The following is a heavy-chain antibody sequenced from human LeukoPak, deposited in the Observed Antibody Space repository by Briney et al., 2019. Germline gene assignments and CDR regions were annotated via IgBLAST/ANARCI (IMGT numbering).Heavy chain of an antibody. D-gene: IGHD3-22*01. J-gene: IGHJ4*02. CDR3: ARDLTYYYDSSGYYLDY. CDR1: GGTFSSYA. CDR2: IIPIFGTA. V-gene: IGHV1-69*13. Sequence: SVKVSCKASGGTFSSYAISWVRQAPGQGLEWMGGIIPIFGTANYAQKFQGRVTITADESTSTAYMELSSLRSEDTAVYYCARDLTYYYDSSGYYLDYWGQGTLVTVSS.